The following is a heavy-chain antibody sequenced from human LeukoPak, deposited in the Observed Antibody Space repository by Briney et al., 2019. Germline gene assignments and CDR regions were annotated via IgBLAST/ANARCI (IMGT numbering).Heavy chain of an antibody. CDR1: GGSISTYY. Sequence: SETLSLTCTVSGGSISTYYWSWIRQPPGKGLEWIGYIYYSGSTNYNPSLKSRVTISIDTSKSQFSLKLSSVTAADTAVYYCARVAGSADYWGQGTLVTVSS. CDR3: ARVAGSADY. D-gene: IGHD6-19*01. J-gene: IGHJ4*02. CDR2: IYYSGST. V-gene: IGHV4-59*01.